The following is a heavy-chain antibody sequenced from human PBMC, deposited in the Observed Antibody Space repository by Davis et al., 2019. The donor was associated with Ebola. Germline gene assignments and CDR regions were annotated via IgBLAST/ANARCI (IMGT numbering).Heavy chain of an antibody. CDR2: ITPVFGTP. CDR1: GGTFSSYA. Sequence: SVKVSCKASGGTFSSYAISWVRQAPGQGLEWMGGITPVFGTPNYAQKFQGRVTITADESTSTAYMELSSLRSEDTAVYYCARGGMTETSYYYMDVWGKGTTVTVSS. D-gene: IGHD4-11*01. V-gene: IGHV1-69*13. CDR3: ARGGMTETSYYYMDV. J-gene: IGHJ6*03.